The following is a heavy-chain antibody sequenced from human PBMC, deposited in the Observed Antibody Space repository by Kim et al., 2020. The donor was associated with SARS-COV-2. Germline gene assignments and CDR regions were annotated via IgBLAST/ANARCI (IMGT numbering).Heavy chain of an antibody. CDR1: GGSISSSSYY. CDR3: ARLRYTRTYYYGSGSYWGAFDI. J-gene: IGHJ3*02. V-gene: IGHV4-39*01. CDR2: IYYSGST. D-gene: IGHD3-10*01. Sequence: SETLSLTCTVSGGSISSSSYYWGWIRHPPGKGLEWIGSIYYSGSTYYNPSLKSRVTISVDTSKNQFSLKLSSVTAADTAVYYCARLRYTRTYYYGSGSYWGAFDIWGQGTMVTVSS.